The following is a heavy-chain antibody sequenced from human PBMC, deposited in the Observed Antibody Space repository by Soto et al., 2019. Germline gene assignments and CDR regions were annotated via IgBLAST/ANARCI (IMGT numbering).Heavy chain of an antibody. V-gene: IGHV3-73*02. Sequence: EVQLVESGGGLVQPGGSLKLSCAASGFTFSDSAIHWVRQASGKGLEWVGRIRSKANNYATAYAASVTGRFTISRDDSKNTAYLQMNSLKIEATAVYYCARILQTSLDSWGQGALFTVSS. CDR1: GFTFSDSA. J-gene: IGHJ4*02. CDR3: ARILQTSLDS. CDR2: IRSKANNYAT. D-gene: IGHD4-4*01.